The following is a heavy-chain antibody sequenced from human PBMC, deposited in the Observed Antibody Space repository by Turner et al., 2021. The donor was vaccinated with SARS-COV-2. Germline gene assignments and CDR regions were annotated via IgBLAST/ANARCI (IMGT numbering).Heavy chain of an antibody. D-gene: IGHD6-13*01. CDR2: INPNSGGT. J-gene: IGHJ4*02. CDR3: ARDLFDLGSRWTQ. CDR1: GYTFTGYY. Sequence: QVQLVQSGAEVKKPGASVKVSCKASGYTFTGYYMHWVRQAPGQGLEWMGWINPNSGGTNYAQKLQGRVTMTRDTSISTAYMELSRLRSDDTAVYFCARDLFDLGSRWTQWGQGTLVTVSS. V-gene: IGHV1-2*02.